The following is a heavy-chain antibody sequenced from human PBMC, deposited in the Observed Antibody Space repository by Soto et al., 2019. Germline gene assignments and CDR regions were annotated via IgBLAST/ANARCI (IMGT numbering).Heavy chain of an antibody. D-gene: IGHD2-15*01. J-gene: IGHJ3*01. CDR3: ARDHRGGSDAFDL. Sequence: QVQLVQSGAEVKKPGASVKVSCKASGYTFTSFGISWVRQAPGQGLEWMGWISAYNGNTNYAETLQGRVTMTTDPSTSTAYMELRSLRSDDTSVYYCARDHRGGSDAFDLWGQGTMVTVSS. CDR1: GYTFTSFG. V-gene: IGHV1-18*01. CDR2: ISAYNGNT.